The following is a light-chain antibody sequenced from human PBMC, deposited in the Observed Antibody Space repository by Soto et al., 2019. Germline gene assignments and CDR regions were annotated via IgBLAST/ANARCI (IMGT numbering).Light chain of an antibody. CDR3: QQYNNWPWT. J-gene: IGKJ1*01. CDR1: QSISDT. V-gene: IGKV3-15*01. Sequence: EVVTRQSPATLSVSPGERATLSCRASQSISDTLAWYQQRPGQAPRLLILGASTRATGFPARFSGSGSGTDFTLTISSLQSEDFAVYYCQQYNNWPWTFGQGTKVDIK. CDR2: GAS.